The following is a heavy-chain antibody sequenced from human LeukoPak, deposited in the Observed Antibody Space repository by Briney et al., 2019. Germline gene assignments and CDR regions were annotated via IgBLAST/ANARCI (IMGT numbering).Heavy chain of an antibody. J-gene: IGHJ4*02. D-gene: IGHD1-26*01. CDR1: GFTFSSYA. CDR3: AKDSGSYWGSFDY. V-gene: IGHV3-23*01. Sequence: GGSLRLSCAASGFTFSSYAMSWVRQAPGKGLEWVSGISAGGGSTHYADSVKGRFTVSRDNSKNMLYLQMNSLRVEDTAVYYCAKDSGSYWGSFDYWGQGTLVTVSS. CDR2: ISAGGGST.